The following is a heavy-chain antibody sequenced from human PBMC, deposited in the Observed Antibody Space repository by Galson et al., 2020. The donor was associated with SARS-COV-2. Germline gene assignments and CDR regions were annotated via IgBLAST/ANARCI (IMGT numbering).Heavy chain of an antibody. D-gene: IGHD3-10*01. V-gene: IGHV3-30*18. CDR3: AKSLWFGESLSPFDY. Sequence: GESLKISCAASGFTFSNFAMHWVRQAPGKGLEWVAVISDDGTNTYYRDSVKGRFSISRDNSKNTLYLQMNSLRVEDTAVYHCAKSLWFGESLSPFDYWGHGAQATVSS. J-gene: IGHJ4*01. CDR2: ISDDGTNT. CDR1: GFTFSNFA.